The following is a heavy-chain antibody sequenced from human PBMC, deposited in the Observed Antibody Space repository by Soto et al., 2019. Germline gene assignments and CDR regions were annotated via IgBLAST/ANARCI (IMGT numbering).Heavy chain of an antibody. D-gene: IGHD3-3*01. J-gene: IGHJ5*02. V-gene: IGHV4-39*01. CDR3: ARSPSGITIFGVVIIPPHNWFDP. CDR1: GGSISSSSYY. Sequence: SETLSLTCTVSGGSISSSSYYWGWIRQPPGKGLEWIGSIYYSGSTYYNPSLKSRVTISVDTSKNQFSLKLSSVTAADTAVYYCARSPSGITIFGVVIIPPHNWFDPSGQGTLVTVSS. CDR2: IYYSGST.